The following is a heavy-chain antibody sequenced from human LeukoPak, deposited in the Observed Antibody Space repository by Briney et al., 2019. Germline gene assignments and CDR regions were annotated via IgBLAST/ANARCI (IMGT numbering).Heavy chain of an antibody. CDR3: ATDSELMVYAKPEESFQH. CDR2: FDPEDGET. V-gene: IGHV1-24*01. Sequence: GASVKVSCKVSGYTLTELSMHWVRQAPGKGLEWMGGFDPEDGETIYAQKFQGRVTMTEDTSTDTAYMELSSLRSEDTAVYYCATDSELMVYAKPEESFQHWGQGTLVTVSS. J-gene: IGHJ1*01. D-gene: IGHD2-8*01. CDR1: GYTLTELS.